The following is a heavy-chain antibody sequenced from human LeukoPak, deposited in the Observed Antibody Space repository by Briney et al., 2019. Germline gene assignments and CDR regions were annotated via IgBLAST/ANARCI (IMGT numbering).Heavy chain of an antibody. J-gene: IGHJ4*02. CDR1: GGSISSSSYY. Sequence: PSETLSLTCTVSGGSISSSSYYWGWIRQPPGKGLEWIGSIYYSGGTYYNPSLKSRVTISVDTSKNQFSLKLSSVTAADTAVYYCARHHQAGDFDYWGQGTLVTVSS. V-gene: IGHV4-39*01. CDR2: IYYSGGT. D-gene: IGHD3-10*01. CDR3: ARHHQAGDFDY.